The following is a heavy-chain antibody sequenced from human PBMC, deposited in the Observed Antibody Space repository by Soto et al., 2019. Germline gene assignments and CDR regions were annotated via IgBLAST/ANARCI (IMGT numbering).Heavy chain of an antibody. Sequence: VQLLESGGGLVQPGGSLRLSCAASGFTFSTYAMTWVRQAPGKGLEWVSSISGSGGSTYYADSVKGRFTISRDNSKNTLYLQMNSLRAEDTAVYYCAKVYGTGSYSYFDYRGQGTLVTVSS. D-gene: IGHD1-26*01. V-gene: IGHV3-23*01. J-gene: IGHJ4*02. CDR3: AKVYGTGSYSYFDY. CDR2: ISGSGGST. CDR1: GFTFSTYA.